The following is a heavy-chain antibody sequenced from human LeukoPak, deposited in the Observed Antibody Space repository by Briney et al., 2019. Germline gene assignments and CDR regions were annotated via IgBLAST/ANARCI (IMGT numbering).Heavy chain of an antibody. CDR2: IYHSGST. J-gene: IGHJ4*02. D-gene: IGHD3-22*01. CDR1: GYSISSGYY. V-gene: IGHV4-38-2*02. CDR3: ARHDSGTSAWLLPFH. Sequence: SETLSLTCTVSGYSISSGYYWGWIRQPPGKGLEWIGSIYHSGSTYYNPSLKSRVTISVDTSKNQFSLKLSSVTAADTAVYYCARHDSGTSAWLLPFHWGQGTLVTVSS.